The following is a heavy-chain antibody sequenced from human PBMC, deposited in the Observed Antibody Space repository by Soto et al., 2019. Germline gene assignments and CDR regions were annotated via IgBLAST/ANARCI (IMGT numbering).Heavy chain of an antibody. Sequence: EVQLLESGGGLVQPGGSLRLSCAASGFTFTNYAMTWVRQAPGKGLECVSGISGNGGTTFSADSVKGRFTISRDFSKNTVYLQMNSLKTEDTAVYYCTRHAPYCGGDCYSFDYWGQGTLVTVSS. CDR1: GFTFTNYA. V-gene: IGHV3-23*01. CDR2: ISGNGGTT. D-gene: IGHD2-21*02. CDR3: TRHAPYCGGDCYSFDY. J-gene: IGHJ4*02.